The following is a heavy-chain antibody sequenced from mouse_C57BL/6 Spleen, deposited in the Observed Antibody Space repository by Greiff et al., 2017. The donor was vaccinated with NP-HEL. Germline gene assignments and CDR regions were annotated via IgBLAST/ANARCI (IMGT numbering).Heavy chain of an antibody. Sequence: EVKLMESGGGLVKPGGSLKLSCAASGFTFSSYAMSWVRQTPEKRLEWVATISDGGRYTYYPDNVKGRFTISRDNAKNNLYLQMSHLKSEDTAMYYCARGRLRWFAYWGQGTLVTVSA. J-gene: IGHJ3*01. V-gene: IGHV5-4*03. CDR1: GFTFSSYA. D-gene: IGHD2-4*01. CDR2: ISDGGRYT. CDR3: ARGRLRWFAY.